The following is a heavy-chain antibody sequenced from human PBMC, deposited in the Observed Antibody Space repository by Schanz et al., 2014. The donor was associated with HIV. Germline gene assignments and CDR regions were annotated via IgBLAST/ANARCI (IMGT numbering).Heavy chain of an antibody. D-gene: IGHD3-10*01. J-gene: IGHJ4*02. V-gene: IGHV4-34*01. Sequence: QVQLHQWGAGLLKPSETLSLTCAVYGGSFSAYYWSWIRQPPGKGLEWIGEINHRGITNYNPSLEIRVTISMDTSKNQFSLKLTAATAADTATYYCARGPWAGSGSYPLDYWGQGTLVTVSS. CDR1: GGSFSAYY. CDR3: ARGPWAGSGSYPLDY. CDR2: INHRGIT.